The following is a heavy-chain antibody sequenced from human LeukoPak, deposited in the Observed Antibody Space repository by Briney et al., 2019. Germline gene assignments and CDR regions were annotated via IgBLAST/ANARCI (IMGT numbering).Heavy chain of an antibody. D-gene: IGHD4-11*01. J-gene: IGHJ4*02. CDR2: FYPGDSDT. V-gene: IGHV5-51*01. Sequence: GESLKISCKGSGYSFTSYWIGWVRQMPGKGLEWMGIFYPGDSDTRYSPSFQGQVTISADKSISTAYLQWSSLKASDTAMYYRARRTDPYYSNYVHFDYWGQGTLVTVSS. CDR1: GYSFTSYW. CDR3: ARRTDPYYSNYVHFDY.